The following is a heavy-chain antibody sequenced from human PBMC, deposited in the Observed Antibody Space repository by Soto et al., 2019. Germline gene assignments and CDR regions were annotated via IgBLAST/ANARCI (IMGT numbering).Heavy chain of an antibody. V-gene: IGHV3-7*01. D-gene: IGHD2-15*01. CDR3: ARDCPGSCYVADAFDI. CDR2: IKQDGSEK. CDR1: GFTFSSYW. J-gene: IGHJ3*02. Sequence: GGSLRLSCAASGFTFSSYWMSWVRQAPGKGLEWVANIKQDGSEKYYVDSVKGRFTISRDNAKNSLYLQMNSLRAEDTAVYYCARDCPGSCYVADAFDIWGQGTMVTVSS.